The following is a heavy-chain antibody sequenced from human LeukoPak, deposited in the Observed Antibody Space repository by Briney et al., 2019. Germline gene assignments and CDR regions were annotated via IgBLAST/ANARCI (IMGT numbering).Heavy chain of an antibody. Sequence: ASVKVSCKASGYTFTSYYMHWVRQAPGQGLEWMGIINPSGGSTSYAQKFQGRVTMTRDTSTSTVYMELSSLRSDDTAVYYCARGVSRGWYKIGWFDPWGQGTLVPVSS. V-gene: IGHV1-46*01. CDR3: ARGVSRGWYKIGWFDP. D-gene: IGHD6-19*01. CDR2: INPSGGST. J-gene: IGHJ5*02. CDR1: GYTFTSYY.